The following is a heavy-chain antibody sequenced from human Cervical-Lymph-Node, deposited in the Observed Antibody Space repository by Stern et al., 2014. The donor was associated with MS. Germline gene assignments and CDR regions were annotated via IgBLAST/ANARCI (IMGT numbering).Heavy chain of an antibody. V-gene: IGHV5-51*01. Sequence: MQLVQSGAEMKKPGESLKISCKGSGYTFTLYWVGWVRQMPGKGLEGMVIIYPDDPDTRYSPSFQGQVTISADKSISTAYLQWSSLKASGTAMYYCAALVRGSYFYWGQGTLVTVSS. D-gene: IGHD1-26*01. CDR2: IYPDDPDT. J-gene: IGHJ4*02. CDR1: GYTFTLYW. CDR3: AALVRGSYFY.